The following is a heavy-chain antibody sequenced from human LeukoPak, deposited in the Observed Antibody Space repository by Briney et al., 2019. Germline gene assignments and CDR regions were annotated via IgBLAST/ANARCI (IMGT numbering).Heavy chain of an antibody. CDR1: GGTFSSYA. CDR3: ALGGVVVVAAYNWFDP. J-gene: IGHJ5*02. CDR2: IIPIFGIA. Sequence: ASVKVSCKASGGTFSSYAISWVRQAPGQGLEWMGRIIPIFGIANYAQKFQGRVTITADKSTSTAYMELSSLKSEDTAVYYCALGGVVVVAAYNWFDPWGQGTLVTVSS. D-gene: IGHD2-15*01. V-gene: IGHV1-69*04.